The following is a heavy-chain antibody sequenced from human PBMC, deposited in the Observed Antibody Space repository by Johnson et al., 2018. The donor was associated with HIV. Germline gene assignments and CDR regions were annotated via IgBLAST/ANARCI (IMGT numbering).Heavy chain of an antibody. CDR1: GFTFSTYW. CDR3: AKDGAMAFDI. J-gene: IGHJ3*02. D-gene: IGHD2-2*01. CDR2: INQDGSAK. Sequence: VQLVESGGGLVQPGGSLRLSCAASGFTFSTYWMNWVRQAPGKGLEWLANINQDGSAKYSVDSLKGRFTISRDNVKNSLYLQMGSLRAEDTAVYYCAKDGAMAFDIWGQGTMVTVSS. V-gene: IGHV3-7*01.